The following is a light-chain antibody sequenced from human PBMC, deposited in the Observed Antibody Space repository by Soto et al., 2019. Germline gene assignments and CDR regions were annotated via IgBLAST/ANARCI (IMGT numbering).Light chain of an antibody. J-gene: IGLJ1*01. CDR1: SSDVGSYNL. CDR2: EGS. Sequence: QSALTQPASVSGSPGQSITISCTGTSSDVGSYNLVSWYQQHPGKAPKLMIYEGSRRPSGVSNRFSGSKSGNTAYLTISGLQAGDEADYSCCSFAGSSTYVFGTGTKVTVL. V-gene: IGLV2-23*01. CDR3: CSFAGSSTYV.